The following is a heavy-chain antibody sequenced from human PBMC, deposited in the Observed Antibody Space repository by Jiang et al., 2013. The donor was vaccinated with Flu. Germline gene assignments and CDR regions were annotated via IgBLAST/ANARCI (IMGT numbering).Heavy chain of an antibody. J-gene: IGHJ6*02. V-gene: IGHV1-69*02. Sequence: GAEVKKPGSSVKVSCKASGGTFSSYTISWVRQAPGQGLEWMGRIIPILGIANYAQKFQGRVAITADKSTSTAYMELSSLRSEDTAVYYCASGGSYSYYYYYGMDVWGQGTTVTVSS. D-gene: IGHD1-26*01. CDR3: ASGGSYSYYYYYGMDV. CDR1: GGTFSSYT. CDR2: IIPILGIA.